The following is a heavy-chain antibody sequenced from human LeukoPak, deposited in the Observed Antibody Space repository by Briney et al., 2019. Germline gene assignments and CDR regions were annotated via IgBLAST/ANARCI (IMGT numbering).Heavy chain of an antibody. J-gene: IGHJ4*02. CDR3: ARQGGGTMVRGVNLYDY. CDR2: IYYSGST. Sequence: PSETLSLTCTVSGGSISSSSYYWGWIRQPPGKGPEWIGSIYYSGSTYYNPSLKSRVTISVDTSKNQFSLKLSSVTAADTAVYYCARQGGGTMVRGVNLYDYWGQGTLVTVSS. V-gene: IGHV4-39*01. CDR1: GGSISSSSYY. D-gene: IGHD3-10*01.